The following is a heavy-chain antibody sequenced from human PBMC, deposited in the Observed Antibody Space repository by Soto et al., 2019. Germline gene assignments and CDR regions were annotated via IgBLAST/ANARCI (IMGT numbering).Heavy chain of an antibody. CDR1: GFTFSDYG. CDR3: VRGDFWNAFPTLIVAY. J-gene: IGHJ4*01. V-gene: IGHV3-23*01. CDR2: IARSGGSK. D-gene: IGHD3-3*01. Sequence: GGSLRLSCEASGFTFSDYGMMWVRQAPGKGLEWVSRIARSGGSKYYADSVKGRFTISRDNTRNTLYLQMSDLRDADTAMYYCVRGDFWNAFPTLIVAYWGHGTLGTVS.